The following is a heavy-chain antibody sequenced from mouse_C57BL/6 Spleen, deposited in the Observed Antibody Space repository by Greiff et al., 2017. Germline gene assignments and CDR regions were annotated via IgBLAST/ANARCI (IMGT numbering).Heavy chain of an antibody. Sequence: VQLQQSGPELVKPGASVKISCKASGYSFTDYNMNWVKQSTGQSLEWIGAINTNYGSTSYTQKFKGKATLTVDQSSSTAYMQLNSLTAEDTAIYYCARRVTKVVRDYYFDYWGQGTTLTVSS. V-gene: IGHV1-39*01. J-gene: IGHJ2*01. CDR1: GYSFTDYN. D-gene: IGHD1-1*01. CDR2: INTNYGST. CDR3: ARRVTKVVRDYYFDY.